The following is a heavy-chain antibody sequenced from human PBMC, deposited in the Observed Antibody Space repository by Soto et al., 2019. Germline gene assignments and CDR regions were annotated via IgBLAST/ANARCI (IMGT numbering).Heavy chain of an antibody. Sequence: ASVKVSCKASGYTFTSYGVTWVRQAPGQGLEWMGWFSAYNGKTNYAQKLQGRVTMTTDTSTSTAYMELRSLRSDDTAVYYCARADYDILTGSTSDYYGMDVWGQGTTVTVSS. CDR2: FSAYNGKT. CDR1: GYTFTSYG. J-gene: IGHJ6*02. CDR3: ARADYDILTGSTSDYYGMDV. V-gene: IGHV1-18*01. D-gene: IGHD3-9*01.